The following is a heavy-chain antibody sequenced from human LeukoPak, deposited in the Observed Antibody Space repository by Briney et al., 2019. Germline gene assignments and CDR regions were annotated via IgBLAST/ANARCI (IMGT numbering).Heavy chain of an antibody. Sequence: PSETLSLTCAVYGGSFSGYYWSWIRQPPGKGLEWIGEINHSRSTNYNPSLKSRVTISVDTSKNQFSLKLSSVTAADTAVYYCARSGDPTRITMVRGVKRSEKGFDYWGQGTLVTVSS. CDR2: INHSRST. CDR3: ARSGDPTRITMVRGVKRSEKGFDY. D-gene: IGHD3-10*01. V-gene: IGHV4-34*01. J-gene: IGHJ4*02. CDR1: GGSFSGYY.